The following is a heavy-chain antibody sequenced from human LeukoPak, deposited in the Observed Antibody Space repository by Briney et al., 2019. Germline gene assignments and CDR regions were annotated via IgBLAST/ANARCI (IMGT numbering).Heavy chain of an antibody. D-gene: IGHD4-17*01. V-gene: IGHV4-4*07. CDR2: IYTSGST. Sequence: SETLSLTCTVSGGSISSYYWSWIRQPAGKGLEWIGRIYTSGSTNYNPSLKSRVTISVDTSKNQFSLKLNSATAADTAVFYCVRAVTTGLDYFDYWGQGTLVTVSS. CDR3: VRAVTTGLDYFDY. J-gene: IGHJ4*02. CDR1: GGSISSYY.